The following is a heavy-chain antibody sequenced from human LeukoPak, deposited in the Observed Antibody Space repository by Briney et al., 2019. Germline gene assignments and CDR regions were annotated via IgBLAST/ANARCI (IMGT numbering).Heavy chain of an antibody. CDR1: GFTFSSYG. Sequence: GGPLRLSCAASGFTFSSYGMHWVRQAPGKGLEWVAVISYDGSDKFYADSVKGRLTISRDNSKSTLYLHMNSLRAEDTAVYYCARMVAGYGSSPWGQGTLVTVSS. J-gene: IGHJ5*02. CDR2: ISYDGSDK. V-gene: IGHV3-30*03. D-gene: IGHD2-15*01. CDR3: ARMVAGYGSSP.